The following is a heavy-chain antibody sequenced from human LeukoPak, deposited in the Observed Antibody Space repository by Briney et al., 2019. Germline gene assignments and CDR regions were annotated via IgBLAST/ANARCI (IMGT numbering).Heavy chain of an antibody. J-gene: IGHJ4*02. CDR2: IYYSGST. V-gene: IGHV4-39*01. D-gene: IGHD3-9*01. Sequence: PSETLSLTCTVSGGSISSSSYYWGWIRQPPGKGLEWIGSIYYSGSTYYNPSLKSRVTISVDTSKNQFSLKLSSVTAADTAVYYCARQYYDILTGYYTDYYLDYWGQGTLVTVSS. CDR1: GGSISSSSYY. CDR3: ARQYYDILTGYYTDYYLDY.